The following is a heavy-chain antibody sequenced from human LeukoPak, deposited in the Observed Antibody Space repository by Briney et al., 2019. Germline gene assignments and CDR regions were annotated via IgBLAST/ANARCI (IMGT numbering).Heavy chain of an antibody. J-gene: IGHJ4*02. D-gene: IGHD1-14*01. CDR2: IYDSGTT. V-gene: IGHV4-31*03. CDR3: ARGGDRRGFDY. Sequence: SQTLSLTCTVSGGSISDGGYYWSWIRQHPGKGLEWIGYIYDSGTTYYSPALQSRVTISVDTSDNKFSLKLRSLTAADTAVYYCARGGDRRGFDYWGQGTLVTVSS. CDR1: GGSISDGGYY.